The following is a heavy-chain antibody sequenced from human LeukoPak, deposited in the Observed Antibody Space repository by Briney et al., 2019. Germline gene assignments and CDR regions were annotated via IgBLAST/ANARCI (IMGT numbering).Heavy chain of an antibody. CDR2: IYYTGST. J-gene: IGHJ5*02. CDR1: GGSISSYY. CDR3: ARDMILTGYET. D-gene: IGHD3-9*01. V-gene: IGHV4-59*12. Sequence: SETLSLACTVSGGSISSYYWSWIRQPPGKGLECIGYIYYTGSTNYNPSLKSRVTISVDTSKNQFSLKLSSVTAADTAVYYCARDMILTGYETWGQGTLVTVSP.